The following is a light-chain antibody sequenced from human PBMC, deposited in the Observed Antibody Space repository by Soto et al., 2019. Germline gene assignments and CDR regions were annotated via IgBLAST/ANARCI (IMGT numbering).Light chain of an antibody. CDR1: QSVSRS. J-gene: IGKJ3*01. CDR3: QQRSNWPLLFT. V-gene: IGKV3-11*01. Sequence: EIVLTQSPATLSLSPGGRATLSCRASQSVSRSLAWYQQKPGQTPRLLIYDASNRATGIPARFSGSGSGTDFTLTISSLEPEDFAVYYCQQRSNWPLLFTFGPGTKVHIK. CDR2: DAS.